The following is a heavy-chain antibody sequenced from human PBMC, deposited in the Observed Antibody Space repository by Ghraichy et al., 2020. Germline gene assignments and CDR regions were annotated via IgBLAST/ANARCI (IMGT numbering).Heavy chain of an antibody. V-gene: IGHV4-59*11. J-gene: IGHJ5*02. CDR3: ARGDWVTPRP. CDR2: LYYNANA. CDR1: GDSLTNHY. D-gene: IGHD4-23*01. Sequence: SETLSLTCTVFGDSLTNHYWNWIRQPPGKGLEWLGYLYYNANANYKPSLKSRLNISVDTSKNQVFLKLSSVTAADTAVYYCARGDWVTPRPWGQGTLVTVSS.